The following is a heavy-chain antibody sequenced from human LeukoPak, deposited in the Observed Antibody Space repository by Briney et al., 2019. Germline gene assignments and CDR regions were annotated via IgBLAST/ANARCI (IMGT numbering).Heavy chain of an antibody. V-gene: IGHV3-21*01. CDR1: GFTFSSYS. CDR3: ARLYYDSSGSFAY. J-gene: IGHJ4*02. D-gene: IGHD3-22*01. CDR2: IRSSSSYI. Sequence: GGSLRLSCAASGFTFSSYSMNWVRQAPGRGLEWVSSIRSSSSYIYYADSVKGRFTISGDNAKNSLYLQMNSLRAEDTAVYYCARLYYDSSGSFAYWGQGTLVTVSS.